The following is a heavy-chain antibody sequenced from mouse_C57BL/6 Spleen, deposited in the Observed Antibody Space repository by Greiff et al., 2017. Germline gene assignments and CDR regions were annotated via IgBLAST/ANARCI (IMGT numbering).Heavy chain of an antibody. V-gene: IGHV1-54*01. CDR2: INPGSGGT. CDR3: ARSGDSDYAMDY. Sequence: QVQLQQSGAELVRPGTSVKVSCKASGYAFTNYLIEWVKQRPGQGLEWIGVINPGSGGTNYNEKFKGKATLTADKSSSTAYMQLSSLTSEDSAVYFWARSGDSDYAMDYWGQGTSVTVSS. D-gene: IGHD3-2*02. J-gene: IGHJ4*01. CDR1: GYAFTNYL.